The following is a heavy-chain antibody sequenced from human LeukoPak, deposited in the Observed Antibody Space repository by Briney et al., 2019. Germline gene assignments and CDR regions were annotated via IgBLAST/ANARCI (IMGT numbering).Heavy chain of an antibody. CDR1: GFTFSYHY. D-gene: IGHD6-13*01. CDR2: SRNKANNYKT. V-gene: IGHV3-72*01. CDR3: TRELAAGSIDY. Sequence: GGSLRLSCAASGFTFSYHYMDWVRQAPGKGLEWVGRSRNKANNYKTEYAASVKGRFTISRDDSRNSLDLQMNSLKIEDTAVYFCTRELAAGSIDYWGQGTLVTVSS. J-gene: IGHJ4*02.